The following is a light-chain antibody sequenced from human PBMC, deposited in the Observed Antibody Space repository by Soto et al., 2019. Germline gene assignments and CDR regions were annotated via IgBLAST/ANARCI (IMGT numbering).Light chain of an antibody. Sequence: DIVFRHSPDTLSLSPGERATLSCRASHSVSSYLACYQRKAGQAPSLLMYDASNRPTGIPARFSGSGSGTDFTLTISSLEPEDFAVYYCQQRSNWPPLVAQGTRLETK. J-gene: IGKJ5*01. CDR3: QQRSNWPPL. V-gene: IGKV3-11*01. CDR2: DAS. CDR1: HSVSSY.